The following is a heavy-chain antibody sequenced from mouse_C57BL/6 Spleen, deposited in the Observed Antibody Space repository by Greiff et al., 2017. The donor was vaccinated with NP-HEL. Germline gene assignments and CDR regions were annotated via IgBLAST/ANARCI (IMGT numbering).Heavy chain of an antibody. CDR2: IYPGSGST. V-gene: IGHV1-55*01. Sequence: VQLQQSGAELVKPGASVKMSCKASGYTFTSYWITWVKQRPGQGLEWIGDIYPGSGSTNYNEKFKSKATLTVDTSSSTAYMQLSSLTSEDSAVYYCARRSVGPYWYFDVWGTGTTVTVSS. CDR1: GYTFTSYW. J-gene: IGHJ1*03. D-gene: IGHD1-3*01. CDR3: ARRSVGPYWYFDV.